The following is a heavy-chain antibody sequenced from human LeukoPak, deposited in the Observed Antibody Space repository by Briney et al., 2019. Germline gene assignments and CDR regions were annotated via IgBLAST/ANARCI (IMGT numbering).Heavy chain of an antibody. CDR3: ARDSPHYYDSSGYWFDP. V-gene: IGHV3-7*01. Sequence: GGSLRLSCAASGFTFSSYWMSWVRQAPGKGLEWVANIKQDGRDKYYVDSVKGRFTISRDNAKNTLYLQMNSLRAEDTAVYYCARDSPHYYDSSGYWFDPWGQGTLVTVSS. J-gene: IGHJ5*02. CDR1: GFTFSSYW. CDR2: IKQDGRDK. D-gene: IGHD3-22*01.